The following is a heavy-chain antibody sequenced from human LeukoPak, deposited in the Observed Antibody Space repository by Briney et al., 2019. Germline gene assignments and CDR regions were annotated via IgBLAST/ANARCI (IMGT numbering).Heavy chain of an antibody. V-gene: IGHV3-9*01. CDR3: AKSQQWLVPYFQH. J-gene: IGHJ1*01. CDR2: ISWNSGSI. Sequence: PGRSLRLPCAASGFTFDDYAMHWVRQAPGKGLEWVSGISWNSGSIGYADSVKGRFTISRDNAKNSLYLQMNSLRAEDTALYYCAKSQQWLVPYFQHWGQGTLVTVSS. D-gene: IGHD6-19*01. CDR1: GFTFDDYA.